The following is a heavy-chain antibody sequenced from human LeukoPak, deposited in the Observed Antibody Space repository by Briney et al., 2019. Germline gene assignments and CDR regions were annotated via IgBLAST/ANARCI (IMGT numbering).Heavy chain of an antibody. V-gene: IGHV4-39*01. J-gene: IGHJ4*02. Sequence: SETLSLTCTVSAGSISSSSYYWGWIRQPPGKGLEWIGSIYYSGIIYYNPSLKSRVTISVDTSKTHFSLNLSSVTAADTAVYYCARQNRSGGPGDYWGQGTLVTVCS. CDR1: AGSISSSSYY. D-gene: IGHD2-15*01. CDR2: IYYSGII. CDR3: ARQNRSGGPGDY.